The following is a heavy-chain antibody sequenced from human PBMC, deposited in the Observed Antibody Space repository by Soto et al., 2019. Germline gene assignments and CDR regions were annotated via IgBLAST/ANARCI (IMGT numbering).Heavy chain of an antibody. CDR1: GYTFASYA. CDR2: ISAYNGNT. J-gene: IGHJ4*02. Sequence: QVQLVQSGAEVKKPGASVKVSCKASGYTFASYAISWMRQAPGQGLEWMGWISAYNGNTNYAQKLQGRVTMTTDTTTSTAYMELRSLRSADTAVYDCAGYPPPPDYWSQGTLVTVSS. CDR3: AGYPPPPDY. V-gene: IGHV1-18*01.